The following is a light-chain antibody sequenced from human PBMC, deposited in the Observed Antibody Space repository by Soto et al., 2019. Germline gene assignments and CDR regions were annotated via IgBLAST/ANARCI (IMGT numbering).Light chain of an antibody. CDR2: GAS. CDR3: QQYNNWPHRLT. Sequence: EIVMTQSPATLSVSPGERATLSCRASPSVSSTLAWYQQKPGQAPRHLIYGASIRATGIAARFSGSGSGTEFALTISSLQSEDFAFYYCQQYNNWPHRLTFGGGTKVEIK. J-gene: IGKJ4*01. V-gene: IGKV3D-15*01. CDR1: PSVSST.